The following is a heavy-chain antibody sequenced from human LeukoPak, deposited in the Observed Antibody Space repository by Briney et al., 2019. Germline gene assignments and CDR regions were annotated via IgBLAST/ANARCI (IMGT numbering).Heavy chain of an antibody. V-gene: IGHV4-39*07. J-gene: IGHJ3*02. CDR1: GGSISSSSYY. Sequence: SETLSLTCTVSGGSISSSSYYWGWIRQPPGKGLEWIGSIYYSGSTYYNPSLKSRVTISVDTSKNQFSLKLSSVTAADTAVYYCARAPQEGHTALGAFDIWGQGTMVTVSS. D-gene: IGHD5-18*01. CDR3: ARAPQEGHTALGAFDI. CDR2: IYYSGST.